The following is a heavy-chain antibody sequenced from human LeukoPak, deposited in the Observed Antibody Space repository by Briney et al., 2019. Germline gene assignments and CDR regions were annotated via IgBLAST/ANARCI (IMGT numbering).Heavy chain of an antibody. CDR3: AYYDSSGYHFDY. Sequence: SVKISCKASGGTFSSYAISWVRQAPGQGLEWMGRIIPIFGIANYAQKFQGRVTITADKSTSTAYMELSSLRSEDTAVYYCAYYDSSGYHFDYWGQGTLVTVSS. V-gene: IGHV1-69*04. J-gene: IGHJ4*02. CDR2: IIPIFGIA. CDR1: GGTFSSYA. D-gene: IGHD3-22*01.